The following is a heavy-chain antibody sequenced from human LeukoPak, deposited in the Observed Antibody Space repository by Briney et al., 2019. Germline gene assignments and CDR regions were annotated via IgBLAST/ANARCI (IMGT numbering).Heavy chain of an antibody. CDR3: TTEPHPYYDFWSGIDY. CDR2: FKSKTDGGTT. Sequence: GGSLRLSCAASGFTFSNAWMSWVRQAPGKGLEWVGRFKSKTDGGTTDYAAPVKGRFTISRDDSKNTLYLQMNSLKTEDTAVYYCTTEPHPYYDFWSGIDYWGQGTLITVSS. D-gene: IGHD3-3*01. CDR1: GFTFSNAW. J-gene: IGHJ4*02. V-gene: IGHV3-15*01.